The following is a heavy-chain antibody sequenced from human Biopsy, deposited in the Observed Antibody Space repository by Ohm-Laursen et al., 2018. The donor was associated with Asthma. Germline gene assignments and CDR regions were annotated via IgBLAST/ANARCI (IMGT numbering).Heavy chain of an antibody. CDR1: GGSINSSTW. V-gene: IGHV4-4*03. Sequence: PGTLSLTCTVSGGSINSSTWWSWVRQPPGKGLEWIGNIYYGGSTYYSPSLKSRITISVDTSKKQFSLKLISVTAADTAVYYCARLRIRPYYFDYWGRGTLLTVSS. J-gene: IGHJ4*02. CDR2: IYYGGST. D-gene: IGHD2-15*01. CDR3: ARLRIRPYYFDY.